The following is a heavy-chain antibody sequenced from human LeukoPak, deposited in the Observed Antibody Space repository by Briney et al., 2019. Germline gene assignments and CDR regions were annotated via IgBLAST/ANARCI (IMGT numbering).Heavy chain of an antibody. Sequence: SETLSLTCAVSGGSISSGGYSWSWIRQPPGKGLEWIGYIYHSGSTYYNPSLKSRVTISVDRSKNQFSLKLSSVTAADTAVYYCARAPRYSGSIDYWGQGTLVTVSS. J-gene: IGHJ4*02. CDR2: IYHSGST. CDR1: GGSISSGGYS. CDR3: ARAPRYSGSIDY. V-gene: IGHV4-30-2*01. D-gene: IGHD1-26*01.